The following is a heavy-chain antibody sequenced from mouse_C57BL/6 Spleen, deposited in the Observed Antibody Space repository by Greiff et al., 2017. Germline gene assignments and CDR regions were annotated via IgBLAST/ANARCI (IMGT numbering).Heavy chain of an antibody. CDR2: IYPGDGDT. CDR3: ARDGNYPWYFDV. D-gene: IGHD2-1*01. Sequence: VQLQQSGAELVKPGASVKISCKASGYAFSSYWMNWVKQRPGKGLEWIGQIYPGDGDTNYNGKFKGKATLTADKSSSPAYMQLSSLTSEDSAVYFCARDGNYPWYFDVWGTGTTVTVSA. CDR1: GYAFSSYW. V-gene: IGHV1-80*01. J-gene: IGHJ1*03.